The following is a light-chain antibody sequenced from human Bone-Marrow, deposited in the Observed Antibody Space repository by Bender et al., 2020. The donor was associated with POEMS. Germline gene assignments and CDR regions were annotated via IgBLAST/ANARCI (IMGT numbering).Light chain of an antibody. CDR1: DLGDKY. CDR3: QAWDTYSVI. J-gene: IGLJ2*01. V-gene: IGLV3-1*01. CDR2: QDT. Sequence: SYEVTQPPSVSVSPGQTASITCSGDDLGDKYVAWYQQKPGQSPVLVIYQDTKRPSGIPERFSGSNSGNTDTLTISGTQAMDEADYYCQAWDTYSVIFGGGNKLTVL.